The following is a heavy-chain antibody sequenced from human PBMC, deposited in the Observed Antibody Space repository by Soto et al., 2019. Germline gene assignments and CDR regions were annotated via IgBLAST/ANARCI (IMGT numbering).Heavy chain of an antibody. Sequence: QGQLLQSGAELKKPGSAVKVSCKASGGTFSSSAISWLRQAPGQGREWMGGIIPVFDTTNYAQKFQGRVTITADESTSTAYMKLSSLRSEDTAVYYCAIYSGYDYKSFDYWGQGTLVTVSS. CDR2: IIPVFDTT. D-gene: IGHD5-12*01. V-gene: IGHV1-69*12. CDR3: AIYSGYDYKSFDY. CDR1: GGTFSSSA. J-gene: IGHJ4*02.